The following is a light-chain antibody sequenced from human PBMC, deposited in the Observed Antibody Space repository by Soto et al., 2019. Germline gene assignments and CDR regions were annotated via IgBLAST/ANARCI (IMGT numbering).Light chain of an antibody. CDR2: DAS. CDR3: QQYNSYWA. J-gene: IGKJ1*01. CDR1: QSISSW. Sequence: DLQMTQSPSTLSASVGDRVTITCRASQSISSWLAWYQQKPGTAPKLLIYDASSLEIGVPARFSGSGSGTEFTLTISSLQPDDFATDYCQQYNSYWAFGQGTMVEIK. V-gene: IGKV1-5*01.